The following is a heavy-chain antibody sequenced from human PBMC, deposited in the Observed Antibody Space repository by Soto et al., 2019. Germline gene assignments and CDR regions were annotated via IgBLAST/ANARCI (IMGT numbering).Heavy chain of an antibody. V-gene: IGHV1-69*06. J-gene: IGHJ4*02. CDR2: IIPICGTA. Sequence: QVQLVQSGAEVKKPGSSVKVSCKASGGTFSSYAISWVRQAPGQGLEWMGGIIPICGTANYAQKFQGRVTITADKSTSTAYMELSSLRSEDTAVYYCARGTYYYDSSGYYYTLFDYWGQGTLVTVSS. CDR3: ARGTYYYDSSGYYYTLFDY. D-gene: IGHD3-22*01. CDR1: GGTFSSYA.